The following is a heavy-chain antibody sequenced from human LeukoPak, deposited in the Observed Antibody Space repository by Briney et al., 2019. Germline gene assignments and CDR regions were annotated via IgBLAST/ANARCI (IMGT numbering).Heavy chain of an antibody. J-gene: IGHJ5*02. Sequence: SVKVSCKASGGTFSSYAISWVRQAPGQGLEWMGGIIPIFGTANYAQKFQGRVTITADESTSTAYMELSSLRSEDTAVYYCASFLGEGRSSTSCYIASWFDPWGQGTLVTVSS. V-gene: IGHV1-69*13. D-gene: IGHD2-2*02. CDR3: ASFLGEGRSSTSCYIASWFDP. CDR1: GGTFSSYA. CDR2: IIPIFGTA.